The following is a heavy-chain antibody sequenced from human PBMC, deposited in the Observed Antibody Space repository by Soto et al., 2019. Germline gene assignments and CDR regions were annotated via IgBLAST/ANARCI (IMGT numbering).Heavy chain of an antibody. D-gene: IGHD2-2*01. V-gene: IGHV3-33*01. J-gene: IGHJ4*01. CDR1: GFTFSSYG. Sequence: QVQLVESGGGVVQPGRSLRLSCAASGFTFSSYGMHWVRQAPGKGLEWVAVIWYDGSNKYYADSVKGRFTISRDNSKNTLYLQMNSLRAEDTAVYYCASRSPALDYWGHGTLVGVSS. CDR2: IWYDGSNK. CDR3: ASRSPALDY.